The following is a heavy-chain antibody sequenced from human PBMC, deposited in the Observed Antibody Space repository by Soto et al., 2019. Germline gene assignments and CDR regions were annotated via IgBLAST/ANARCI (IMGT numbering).Heavy chain of an antibody. V-gene: IGHV3-7*03. CDR1: GFPYSAYY. CDR3: ASLNWEVPATGP. CDR2: IKDDGTKT. D-gene: IGHD2-2*01. Sequence: PGGSLRLSCSASGFPYSAYYMHWVRQAPGKGLEWVANIKDDGTKTFYADSVRGRFTISRDNAKNSLYLQMNSLRAEDTAVYYCASLNWEVPATGPWGRGTLVTVSS. J-gene: IGHJ4*02.